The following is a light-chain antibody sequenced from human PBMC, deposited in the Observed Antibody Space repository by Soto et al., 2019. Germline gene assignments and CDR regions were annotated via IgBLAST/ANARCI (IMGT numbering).Light chain of an antibody. CDR1: QSVRSY. V-gene: IGKV3-11*01. CDR2: DAS. Sequence: EIVLTQSPATLSLSPGERATLSCRASQSVRSYLAWYQQKPGQAPRLLIYDASNRATGIPARFSASGSGTDFTLTISSLEPEDFAVYYCQLRSSWPLTFGGGTKVEIK. J-gene: IGKJ4*01. CDR3: QLRSSWPLT.